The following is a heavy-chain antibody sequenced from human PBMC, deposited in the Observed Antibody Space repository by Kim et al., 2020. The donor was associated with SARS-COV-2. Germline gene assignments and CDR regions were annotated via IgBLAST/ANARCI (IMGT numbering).Heavy chain of an antibody. V-gene: IGHV3-9*01. Sequence: GGSLRLSCAASGFTFDDYAMHWVRQAPGKGLEWVSGISWNSGSIGYADSVKGRFTISRDNAKNSLYLQMNSLRAEDTALYYCAKGYCSGGSCYHAFDIWGQGTMVTVSS. J-gene: IGHJ3*02. CDR2: ISWNSGSI. D-gene: IGHD2-15*01. CDR3: AKGYCSGGSCYHAFDI. CDR1: GFTFDDYA.